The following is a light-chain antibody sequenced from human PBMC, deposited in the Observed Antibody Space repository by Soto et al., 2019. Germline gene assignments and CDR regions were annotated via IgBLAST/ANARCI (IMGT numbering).Light chain of an antibody. Sequence: DIQMTQSPSTMSASVGDRVTITCRARQSISSWLAWYQQKPGKAPKLLIYDASSLESGVPSRFSGSGSGTEFTLTIRSLQPDDFATYYCQQYNSYSTFGPGNKVDI. CDR3: QQYNSYST. CDR2: DAS. J-gene: IGKJ3*01. V-gene: IGKV1-5*01. CDR1: QSISSW.